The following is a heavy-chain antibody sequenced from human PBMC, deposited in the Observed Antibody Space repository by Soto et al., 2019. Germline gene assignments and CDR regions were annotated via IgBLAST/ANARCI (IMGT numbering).Heavy chain of an antibody. D-gene: IGHD3-22*01. CDR2: IRSKANSYAT. CDR3: TRPYYYDSSGYYPFDY. J-gene: IGHJ4*02. Sequence: GGSLRLSCAASGFTFSGSAMHWVRQASGKGLEWVGRIRSKANSYATAYAASVKGRFTISRDDSKNTAYLQMNSLKTEDMAVYYCTRPYYYDSSGYYPFDYWGQGTLVTVSS. V-gene: IGHV3-73*01. CDR1: GFTFSGSA.